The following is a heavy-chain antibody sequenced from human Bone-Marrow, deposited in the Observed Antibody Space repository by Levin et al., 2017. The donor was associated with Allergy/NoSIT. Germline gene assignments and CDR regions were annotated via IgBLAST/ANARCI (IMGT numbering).Heavy chain of an antibody. D-gene: IGHD2-15*01. CDR1: GYTFTTYG. CDR3: ARDWWGLGIPAPSNWLDP. V-gene: IGHV1-18*01. CDR2: ISANDDST. Sequence: EASVKVSCKTSGYTFTTYGISWVRQAPGQGLEWMGWISANDDSTNYAQKFQGRITMTTDTSTSTAYMELRSLRSDDRAGYYGARDWWGLGIPAPSNWLDPWGQGTLVTVSS. J-gene: IGHJ5*02.